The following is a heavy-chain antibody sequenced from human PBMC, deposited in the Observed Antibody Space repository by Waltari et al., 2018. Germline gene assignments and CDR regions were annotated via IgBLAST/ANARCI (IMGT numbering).Heavy chain of an antibody. D-gene: IGHD7-27*01. CDR2: IYTSGST. Sequence: QVQLQESGPGLVKPSQTLSLTCTVSGGSISSGSYYWSWIRQPAGKGLEWIGRIYTSGSTNYNPSLTSRVTISVDTSKNQFSLKLSSVTAADTAVDYCAITQPWAPYFDYWGQGTLVTVSS. CDR1: GGSISSGSYY. CDR3: AITQPWAPYFDY. V-gene: IGHV4-61*02. J-gene: IGHJ4*02.